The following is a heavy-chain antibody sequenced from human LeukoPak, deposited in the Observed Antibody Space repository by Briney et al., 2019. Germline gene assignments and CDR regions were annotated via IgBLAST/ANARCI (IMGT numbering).Heavy chain of an antibody. CDR1: GGSISSYY. D-gene: IGHD2/OR15-2a*01. CDR2: MYYSGST. CDR3: ARNIGWFDP. V-gene: IGHV4-59*01. Sequence: SSETLSLTCTVSGGSISSYYWSWIRHPPGKGLEWIGYMYYSGSTNYNPSLKSRVTISLDTSKNKFSLKLSSVTAADTAVYYCARNIGWFDPWGQGTLVTVSS. J-gene: IGHJ5*02.